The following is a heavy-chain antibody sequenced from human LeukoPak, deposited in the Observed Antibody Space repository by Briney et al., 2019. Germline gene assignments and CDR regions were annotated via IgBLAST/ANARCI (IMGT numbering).Heavy chain of an antibody. D-gene: IGHD6-6*01. CDR1: GYSFTSYW. CDR3: ARRFEYSSSSHYYYYMDV. J-gene: IGHJ6*03. V-gene: IGHV5-51*01. Sequence: GESLKISCKGSGYSFTSYWIGWVRQMPGKGLKWMGIIYPGDSDTRYSPSFQGQVTISADKSISTAYQQWSSLKASDTAMYYCARRFEYSSSSHYYYYMDVWGKGTTVTVSS. CDR2: IYPGDSDT.